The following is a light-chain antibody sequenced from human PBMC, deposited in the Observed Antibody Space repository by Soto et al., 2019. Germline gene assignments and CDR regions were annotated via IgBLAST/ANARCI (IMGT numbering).Light chain of an antibody. Sequence: AIQLTQSPSSLSASVGDRVTITCRASQGIGSNLAWYHQKPGKPPKVLIYDASTLESGVPSRFSGSQSGTAFTLTISGLQPEDFATYYCQQFSYLPVAFGGGTKVEI. J-gene: IGKJ4*01. CDR3: QQFSYLPVA. V-gene: IGKV1D-13*01. CDR1: QGIGSN. CDR2: DAS.